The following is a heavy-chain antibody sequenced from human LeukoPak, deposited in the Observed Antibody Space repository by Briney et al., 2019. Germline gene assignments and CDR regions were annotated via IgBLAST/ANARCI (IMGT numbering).Heavy chain of an antibody. CDR1: GFTFSSYA. CDR2: ISGSGGNT. V-gene: IGHV3-23*01. D-gene: IGHD6-19*01. Sequence: QPGGSLTLSCAASGFTFSSYAMSWVRRAPGKGLEWVSSISGSGGNTYYAQSVKGRFSISRDNSKTTLNLQMDSLRADDTALYFCAKDPWNTAVANTNGWFDPWGQGTLVTVSS. J-gene: IGHJ5*02. CDR3: AKDPWNTAVANTNGWFDP.